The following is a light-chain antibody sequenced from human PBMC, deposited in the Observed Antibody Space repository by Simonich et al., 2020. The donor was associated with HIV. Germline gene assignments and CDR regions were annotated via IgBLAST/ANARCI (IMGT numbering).Light chain of an antibody. V-gene: IGKV3-15*01. CDR2: GAS. Sequence: EIVMTQSPATLSVSPGERATLSCRASQSVSSDLAWSQQKPGQAPRLLIYGASTRATGVPARFSGSGSGTEFTLTISSLQSEDFAVYYCQQHNNWPTFGQGTKLEIK. J-gene: IGKJ2*01. CDR3: QQHNNWPT. CDR1: QSVSSD.